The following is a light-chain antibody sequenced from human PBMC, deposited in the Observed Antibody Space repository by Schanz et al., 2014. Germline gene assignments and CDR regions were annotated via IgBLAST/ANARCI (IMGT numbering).Light chain of an antibody. CDR2: GAS. Sequence: EIVLTQSPGTLSLSPGQRATLSCRASQSVTSTYVAWYQQKPGQAPRLLIYGASSRASGIPDRFSGSGSGTDFTLTISRLEPEDFATYYCQQADSVPLTFGGGTKVEIK. CDR3: QQADSVPLT. V-gene: IGKV3-20*01. J-gene: IGKJ4*01. CDR1: QSVTSTY.